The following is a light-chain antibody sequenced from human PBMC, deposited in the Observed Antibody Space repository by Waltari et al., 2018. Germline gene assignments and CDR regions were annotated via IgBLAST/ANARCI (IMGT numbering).Light chain of an antibody. CDR1: SSDVGGYNY. Sequence: QSALTQPAPVSGSPGQSITISCTATSSDVGGYNYVSWYQQHPGKAPKLLIDEVSNRLSGVSTRFSGLQAGDEADYYCSSYTSSTVGFGGGTKLSVL. CDR2: EVS. CDR3: SSYTSSTVG. J-gene: IGLJ2*01. V-gene: IGLV2-14*01.